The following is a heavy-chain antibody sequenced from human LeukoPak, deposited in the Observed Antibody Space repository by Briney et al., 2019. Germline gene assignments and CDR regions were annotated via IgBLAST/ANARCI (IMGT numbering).Heavy chain of an antibody. CDR1: GFTFSSYT. CDR2: ISSSSSYI. J-gene: IGHJ4*02. D-gene: IGHD2-2*01. CDR3: AKGTSPGLVPAAILFW. V-gene: IGHV3-21*01. Sequence: PGGSLRLSCAVSGFTFSSYTINWVRQAPGKGLEWVSSISSSSSYIYYADSVKGRFTISRDNSKNTLYLQMNSLRAEDTAVYYCAKGTSPGLVPAAILFWGGQGTLVTVSS.